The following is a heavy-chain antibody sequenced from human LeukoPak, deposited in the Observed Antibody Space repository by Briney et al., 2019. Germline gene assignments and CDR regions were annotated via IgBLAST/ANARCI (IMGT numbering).Heavy chain of an antibody. J-gene: IGHJ4*02. CDR3: ARGYCDSSGYHPFDY. CDR2: INYSGNT. D-gene: IGHD3-22*01. CDR1: GGSISRSNYY. Sequence: PSETLSLTCTVSGGSISRSNYYWVWLRQPPGKGLEWIATINYSGNTYYNPPLKSRVTISVDTSKNQFSLKLSSVTAADTAVYYCARGYCDSSGYHPFDYWGQGTLVTVSS. V-gene: IGHV4-39*01.